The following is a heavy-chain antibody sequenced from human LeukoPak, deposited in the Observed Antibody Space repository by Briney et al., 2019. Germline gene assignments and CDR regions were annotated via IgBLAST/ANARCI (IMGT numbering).Heavy chain of an antibody. J-gene: IGHJ6*03. CDR1: GYTFTSYY. V-gene: IGHV1-46*01. CDR3: ARAPVHCSSTSCYIGYYYYMDV. D-gene: IGHD2-2*02. Sequence: ASVKVSCKASGYTFTSYYMHWVRQAPGQGLEWMGIINPSGGSTSYAQKFQGRVTMTRDTSTSTVYMELSSLRSEDTAVYYCARAPVHCSSTSCYIGYYYYMDVWGKGTTVTVSS. CDR2: INPSGGST.